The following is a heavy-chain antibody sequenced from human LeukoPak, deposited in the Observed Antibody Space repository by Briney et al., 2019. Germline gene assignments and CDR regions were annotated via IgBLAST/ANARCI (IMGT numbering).Heavy chain of an antibody. CDR3: ARADGRVGFGELSIFDY. J-gene: IGHJ4*02. CDR2: IYYSGST. Sequence: SETLSLTCTVSGGSISSSSYYWGWIRQPPGKGLEWIGSIYYSGSTYYNPSLKSRVTISVDTSKNQFSLKLSSVTAADTAVYYCARADGRVGFGELSIFDYWGQGTLVTVSS. D-gene: IGHD3-10*01. CDR1: GGSISSSSYY. V-gene: IGHV4-39*07.